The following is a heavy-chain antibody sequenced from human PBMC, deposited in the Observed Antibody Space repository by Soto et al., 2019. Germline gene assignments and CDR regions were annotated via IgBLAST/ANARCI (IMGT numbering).Heavy chain of an antibody. CDR1: CCSISSGGYY. Sequence: SETLSLTCTVSCCSISSGGYYLSWIRQHPGKGLEWIGYIYYSGSTYYNPSLKSRVTISVDTSKNQFSLKLRSLTAADTAVYYCPSPRGGSYYSAFDYWGQWNLVNVSS. D-gene: IGHD1-26*01. V-gene: IGHV4-31*03. J-gene: IGHJ4*02. CDR2: IYYSGST. CDR3: PSPRGGSYYSAFDY.